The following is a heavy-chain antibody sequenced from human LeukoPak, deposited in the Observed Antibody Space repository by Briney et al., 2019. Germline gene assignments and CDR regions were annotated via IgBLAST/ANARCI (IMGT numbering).Heavy chain of an antibody. Sequence: PGGSLRLSCAASGFTFSSYSMNWVCQAPGKGLGWVSSISSSSSYIYYADSVKGRFTISRDNAKNSLYLQMNSLRAEDTAVYYCAKRIAAAGAFDYWGQGTLVTVSS. D-gene: IGHD6-13*01. CDR2: ISSSSSYI. V-gene: IGHV3-21*01. CDR1: GFTFSSYS. J-gene: IGHJ4*02. CDR3: AKRIAAAGAFDY.